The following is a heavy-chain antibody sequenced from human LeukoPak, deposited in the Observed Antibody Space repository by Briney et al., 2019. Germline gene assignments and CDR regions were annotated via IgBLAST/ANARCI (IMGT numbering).Heavy chain of an antibody. V-gene: IGHV4-59*01. CDR2: IHYSGST. D-gene: IGHD2-15*01. CDR3: ARAAGYCSGGSCYPRY. J-gene: IGHJ4*02. CDR1: GGSISSYY. Sequence: SETLSLTCTVSGGSISSYYWSWIRQPPGKGLEWIGYIHYSGSTNYNPSFKSRVTVSVDTSKNQFSLKLSSVTAADTAVYYCARAAGYCSGGSCYPRYWGQGTLVTVSS.